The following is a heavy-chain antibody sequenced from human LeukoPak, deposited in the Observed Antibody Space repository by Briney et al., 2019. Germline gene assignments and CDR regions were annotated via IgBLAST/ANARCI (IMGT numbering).Heavy chain of an antibody. Sequence: SETLSLTCTVSGGSISSYYWSWIRQPPGKGLEWIGYIYYSGSTNYNPSLKSRITISVDTSKNQFSLKLSSVTTADTAVYYCARDSPVPKIWGQGTMVTVSS. CDR3: ARDSPVPKI. CDR1: GGSISSYY. V-gene: IGHV4-59*01. CDR2: IYYSGST. J-gene: IGHJ3*02.